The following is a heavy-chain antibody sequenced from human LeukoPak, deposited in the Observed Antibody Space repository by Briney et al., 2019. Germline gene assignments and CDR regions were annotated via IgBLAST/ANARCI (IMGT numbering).Heavy chain of an antibody. CDR1: GFTFSSYA. CDR3: ARDFSYFRIHFDY. CDR2: ISTTMTTI. Sequence: GGSLRLSSAASGFTFSSYAMNWVRQAPGKGLEWLSYISTTMTTIYYADSVKGRFTVSRDNAKNSLYLQMDSLRAEDTAVYYCARDFSYFRIHFDYWGQGTLVTVSS. D-gene: IGHD3-9*01. V-gene: IGHV3-48*01. J-gene: IGHJ4*02.